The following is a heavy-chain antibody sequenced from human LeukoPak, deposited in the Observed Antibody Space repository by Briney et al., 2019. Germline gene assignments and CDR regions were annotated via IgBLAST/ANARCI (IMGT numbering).Heavy chain of an antibody. CDR2: ISSSGSTI. V-gene: IGHV3-48*03. Sequence: GGSLRLTCAASGFTFSSYEMNWVRQAPGKGLEWVSYISSSGSTIYYADSVKGRFTISRDNAKNSLYLQMNSLRAEDTAVYYCAELGITMIGGVWGKGTTVTISS. J-gene: IGHJ6*04. D-gene: IGHD3-10*02. CDR3: AELGITMIGGV. CDR1: GFTFSSYE.